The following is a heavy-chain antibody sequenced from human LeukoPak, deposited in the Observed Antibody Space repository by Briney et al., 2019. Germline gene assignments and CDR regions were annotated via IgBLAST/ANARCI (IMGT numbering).Heavy chain of an antibody. D-gene: IGHD5-18*01. CDR2: ISGSGGST. CDR1: GFTFSSYA. V-gene: IGHV3-23*01. Sequence: GGSLRLSCAASGFTFSSYAMSWVRQAPGKGLEWVSAISGSGGSTYYADSVKGRFTISRDNSKNTLYLQMNSLGAEDTAVYYCAKDQSIGYEIDYWGQGTLVTVSS. J-gene: IGHJ4*02. CDR3: AKDQSIGYEIDY.